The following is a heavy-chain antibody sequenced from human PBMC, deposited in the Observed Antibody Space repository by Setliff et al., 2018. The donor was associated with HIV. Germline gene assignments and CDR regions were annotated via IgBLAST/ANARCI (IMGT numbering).Heavy chain of an antibody. D-gene: IGHD2-21*02. V-gene: IGHV1-69*05. CDR1: GGTFSSYA. Sequence: SVKVSCKASGGTFSSYAISWVRQAPGQGLEWMGGIIPIFGTANYAQKFQGRVTITTDESTSTPYMELSSLRSEDTAVYYCARMSGHIVVVTATDAFDIWGQGTMVTVSS. J-gene: IGHJ3*02. CDR3: ARMSGHIVVVTATDAFDI. CDR2: IIPIFGTA.